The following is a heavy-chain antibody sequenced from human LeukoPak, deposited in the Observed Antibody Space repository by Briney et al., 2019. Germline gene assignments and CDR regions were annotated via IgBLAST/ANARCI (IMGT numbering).Heavy chain of an antibody. CDR2: ISGNGGST. J-gene: IGHJ4*02. Sequence: GGSLRLSCAASGFTFSSYAMSWVRQAPGRGLEWVSAISGNGGSTYYADSVKGRFTISRDNSKNTLYLQMNSLRAEDTAVYYCAKGYIAVAGSIDYWGQGTLVTVSS. CDR1: GFTFSSYA. CDR3: AKGYIAVAGSIDY. D-gene: IGHD6-19*01. V-gene: IGHV3-23*01.